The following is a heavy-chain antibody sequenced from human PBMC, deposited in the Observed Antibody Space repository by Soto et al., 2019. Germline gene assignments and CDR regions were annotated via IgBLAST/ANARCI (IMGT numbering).Heavy chain of an antibody. CDR3: AMPADYVSGFSQ. D-gene: IGHD3-16*01. Sequence: QVQLVQSGAEVKKPGSSVKVSCQTSGGTFTTSTISWVRQAPGQGLEWMGGIIPVFGTPSYAQKFQGRVTMIADKSSSMAYMELRNLRSEDTAMYYCAMPADYVSGFSQWGQGTLVTVSS. J-gene: IGHJ4*02. CDR1: GGTFTTST. CDR2: IIPVFGTP. V-gene: IGHV1-69*06.